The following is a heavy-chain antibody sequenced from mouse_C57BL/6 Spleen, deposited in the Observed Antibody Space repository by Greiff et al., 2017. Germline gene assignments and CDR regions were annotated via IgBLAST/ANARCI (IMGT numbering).Heavy chain of an antibody. D-gene: IGHD2-5*01. Sequence: EVKLQESGGGLVKPGGSLKLSCAASGFTFSSYAMSWVRQTPEKRLEWVATISDGGSYTYYPDNVKGRFTISRDNAKNNLYLQMSHLKSEDTAMYYCARDAGYSKGAMDYWGQGTSVTVSS. CDR3: ARDAGYSKGAMDY. J-gene: IGHJ4*01. V-gene: IGHV5-4*01. CDR2: ISDGGSYT. CDR1: GFTFSSYA.